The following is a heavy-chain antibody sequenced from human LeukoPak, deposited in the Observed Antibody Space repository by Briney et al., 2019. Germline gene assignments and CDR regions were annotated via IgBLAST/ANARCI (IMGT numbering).Heavy chain of an antibody. D-gene: IGHD6-19*01. CDR1: GLTFSNYW. Sequence: QPGGSLRLSCAASGLTFSNYWMSWVRQAPGKGLEWVANIKEDGSEKNYVDSVKGRFTISRDNAKNSLYLQMKSLRVEDTAVYYCAREGPSGWLRYNWFDPWGQGTLVTVSS. V-gene: IGHV3-7*01. CDR3: AREGPSGWLRYNWFDP. CDR2: IKEDGSEK. J-gene: IGHJ5*02.